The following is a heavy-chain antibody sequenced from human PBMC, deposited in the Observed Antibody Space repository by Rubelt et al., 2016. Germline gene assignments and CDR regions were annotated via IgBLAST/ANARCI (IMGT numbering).Heavy chain of an antibody. CDR2: IHPGDSAT. CDR3: SRLMGYSTIDY. V-gene: IGHV5-51*01. CDR1: GYRFTNYW. D-gene: IGHD5-12*01. Sequence: EVQLVQSGAEVKKPGESLKISCQGSGYRFTNYWIGWVRQMPGKGLAWMGLIHPGDSATRYSPSFQGQVTISADKSINTAYLQWSSLKASDTAIYYCSRLMGYSTIDYWGQGTLVTVSS. J-gene: IGHJ4*02.